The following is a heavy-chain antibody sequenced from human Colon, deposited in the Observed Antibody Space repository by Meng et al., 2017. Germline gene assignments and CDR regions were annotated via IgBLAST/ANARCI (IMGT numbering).Heavy chain of an antibody. J-gene: IGHJ4*02. CDR1: TDSISSTSC. CDR3: VRNFDS. CDR2: TSHSGNI. Sequence: QVQLQESGPGLVKPSETLSLTCAVSTDSISSTSCGSWVRQPPGKGLEWIGETSHSGNIKYNPSLKSRVIISVDKSENQVSLKLSSVTAADTAVYYCVRNFDSWGQGILVTVSS. V-gene: IGHV4-4*02.